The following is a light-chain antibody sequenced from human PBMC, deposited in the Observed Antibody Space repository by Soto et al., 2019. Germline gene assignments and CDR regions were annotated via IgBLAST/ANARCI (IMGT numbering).Light chain of an antibody. CDR2: EVN. Sequence: QSALTQPASVSGSPGQSITISCTGTSSDIGGYNFVSWYQHHPSKAPKLMIYEVNNRPSGVSSRFSGSKSGNTASLTISGLQTEDEADYYCSSFTTSSTLVVFGGGTQLTVL. CDR3: SSFTTSSTLVV. V-gene: IGLV2-14*01. J-gene: IGLJ7*01. CDR1: SSDIGGYNF.